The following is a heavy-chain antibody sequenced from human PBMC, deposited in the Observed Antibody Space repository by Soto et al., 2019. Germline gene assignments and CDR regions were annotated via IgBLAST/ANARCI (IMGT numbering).Heavy chain of an antibody. Sequence: QVQLVESGGGVVQPGRSLRLSCAASGFTFSSYGIHWVRQAPGKGLEWVAIISYDGNSKYYADSVKGRFTVSRDNSKNTVYLQMNSLRPEDTAVYYCVKGCHGDDPDSWAQGTLVTVSS. V-gene: IGHV3-30*18. J-gene: IGHJ4*02. CDR1: GFTFSSYG. CDR3: VKGCHGDDPDS. CDR2: ISYDGNSK. D-gene: IGHD4-17*01.